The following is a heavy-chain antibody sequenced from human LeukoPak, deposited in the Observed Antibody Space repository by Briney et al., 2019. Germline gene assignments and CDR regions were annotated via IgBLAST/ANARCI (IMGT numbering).Heavy chain of an antibody. D-gene: IGHD3-10*01. CDR3: ARAFYYGSGSYYDY. Sequence: SVKVSCKASGGTFSSNAITWVRQAPGQGLQWMGRIIAMVVIPNYAQKFQGRVTITADKSTSTAYMELSSLRSDDTAVYYCARAFYYGSGSYYDYWGQGTLVTVSS. CDR1: GGTFSSNA. CDR2: IIAMVVIP. J-gene: IGHJ4*02. V-gene: IGHV1-69*10.